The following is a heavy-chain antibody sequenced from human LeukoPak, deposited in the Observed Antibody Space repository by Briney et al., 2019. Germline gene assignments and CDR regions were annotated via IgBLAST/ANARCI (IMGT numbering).Heavy chain of an antibody. D-gene: IGHD6-19*01. CDR1: GFTFTNSA. CDR2: VSGSGGNT. Sequence: GGSLRLSCAASGFTFTNSAMTWVRQAPGKGLEWVSTVSGSGGNTYYADSVKGRFTISRDNSENTLYLQMNSLRAQDTAVYYCTKSLAVPGSPDYWGQGTLVTVSS. V-gene: IGHV3-23*01. J-gene: IGHJ4*02. CDR3: TKSLAVPGSPDY.